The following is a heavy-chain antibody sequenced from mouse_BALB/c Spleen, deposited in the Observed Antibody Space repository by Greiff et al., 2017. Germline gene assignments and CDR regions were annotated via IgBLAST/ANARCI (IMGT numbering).Heavy chain of an antibody. CDR3: SLYYGTGLAY. D-gene: IGHD2-1*01. V-gene: IGHV1-5*01. J-gene: IGHJ3*01. CDR1: GYTFTSYW. Sequence: EVQLQQSGTVLARPGASVKMSCKASGYTFTSYWMHWVKQRPGQGLEWIGAIYPGNSDTSYNQKFKGKAKLTAVTSTSTAYMELSSLTNEDSAVYYCSLYYGTGLAYWGQGTLVTVAA. CDR2: IYPGNSDT.